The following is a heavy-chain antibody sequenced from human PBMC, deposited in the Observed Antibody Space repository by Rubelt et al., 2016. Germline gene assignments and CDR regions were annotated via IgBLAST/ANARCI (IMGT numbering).Heavy chain of an antibody. CDR2: IYYSGST. D-gene: IGHD5-24*01. V-gene: IGHV4-61*05. J-gene: IGHJ4*02. CDR3: ARQDGYSPFDY. Sequence: QLQESGPGLVKPSETLSLTCSVSGGSISSSSYYWGWIRQPPGKGLEWIGYIYYSGSTNYNPSLKSRVTISVDTSKNQFSLKLSSVTAADTAVYYCARQDGYSPFDYWGQGTLVTVSS. CDR1: GGSISSSSYY.